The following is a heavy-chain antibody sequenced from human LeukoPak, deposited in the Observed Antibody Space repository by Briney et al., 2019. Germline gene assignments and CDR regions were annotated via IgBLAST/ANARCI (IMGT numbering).Heavy chain of an antibody. CDR2: IYSDNT. D-gene: IGHD3-22*01. CDR1: GFTVSSNS. V-gene: IGHV3-53*01. CDR3: ARLSYDSSGYYHDAFDI. J-gene: IGHJ3*02. Sequence: GGSLRLSCTVSGFTVSSNSMSWVRQAPGKGLEWVSFIYSDNTHYSDSVKGRFTISRDNSKNTLYLQMNSLRAEDTAVHYCARLSYDSSGYYHDAFDIWGQGTMVTVSS.